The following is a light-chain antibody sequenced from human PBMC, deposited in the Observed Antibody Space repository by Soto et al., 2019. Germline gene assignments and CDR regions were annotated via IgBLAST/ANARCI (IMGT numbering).Light chain of an antibody. CDR2: DAS. CDR3: LQYDKLPIT. V-gene: IGKV1-33*01. J-gene: IGKJ5*01. Sequence: DIQMTQSPSSLSASVGDRVTITCQASQDIINYLNWYQQKPGKAPKLLIHDASNLETGVPSRFSGSGSGTDFTFTSSGLQTEDVATYYCLQYDKLPITFGQGTRLGIK. CDR1: QDIINY.